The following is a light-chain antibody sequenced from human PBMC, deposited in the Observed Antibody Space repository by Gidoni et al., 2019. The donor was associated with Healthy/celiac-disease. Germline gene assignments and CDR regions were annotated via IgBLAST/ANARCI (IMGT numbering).Light chain of an antibody. J-gene: IGKJ2*01. V-gene: IGKV3-15*01. Sequence: IVMTQSPATLSVSPGERATLSCRASQSVSSNLAWYQQKPGQAPRLLIYGASTSATGIPARFSGSGSGTEFTLTISSLQSEDFAVYYCQQYNNWPPYTFGQXTKLEIK. CDR2: GAS. CDR3: QQYNNWPPYT. CDR1: QSVSSN.